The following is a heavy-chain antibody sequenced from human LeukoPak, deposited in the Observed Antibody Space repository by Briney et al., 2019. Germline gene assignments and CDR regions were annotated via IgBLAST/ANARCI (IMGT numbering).Heavy chain of an antibody. J-gene: IGHJ4*02. Sequence: PGGSLRLSCAASGFSFSKYWMSWVRQAPGKGLEWVANIKEDGSEKYYVDSVRGRFTISRDNAKNSLYLQMNSLRPEDTAVYYCARDSFHSSDYWGQGTLVTVSS. CDR2: IKEDGSEK. V-gene: IGHV3-7*01. CDR1: GFSFSKYW. D-gene: IGHD3-3*02. CDR3: ARDSFHSSDY.